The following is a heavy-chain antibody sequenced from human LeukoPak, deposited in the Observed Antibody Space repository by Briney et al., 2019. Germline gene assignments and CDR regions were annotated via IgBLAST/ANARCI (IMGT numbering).Heavy chain of an antibody. CDR1: GGSISSRPYC. CDR2: FYYSGST. CDR3: ARLVVSSWYHEVLLGRDY. J-gene: IGHJ4*02. Sequence: SETLSLTCTVSGGSISSRPYCWGWIRQPPGKGLEWLGSFYYSGSTYYKPSLKSRVTISVDTSKNQISLKLSSVTAADTAVYYCARLVVSSWYHEVLLGRDYWGQGTLVTVSA. D-gene: IGHD6-13*01. V-gene: IGHV4-39*01.